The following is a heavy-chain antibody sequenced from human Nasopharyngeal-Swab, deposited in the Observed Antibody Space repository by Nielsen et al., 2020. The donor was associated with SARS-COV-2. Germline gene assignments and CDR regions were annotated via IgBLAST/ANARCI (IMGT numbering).Heavy chain of an antibody. CDR2: IYTSGST. D-gene: IGHD1-26*01. Sequence: SETLSLTCTVSGGSISSGGYYWSWIRQHPGKGLEWIGYIYTSGSTNYNPSLKSRVTISVDTSKNQFSLKLSSVTAADTAVYYCARDVSIVGATTPFDYWGQGTLVTVSS. V-gene: IGHV4-61*08. J-gene: IGHJ4*02. CDR1: GGSISSGGYY. CDR3: ARDVSIVGATTPFDY.